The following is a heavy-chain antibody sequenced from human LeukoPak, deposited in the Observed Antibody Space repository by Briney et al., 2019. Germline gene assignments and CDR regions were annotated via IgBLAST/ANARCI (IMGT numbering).Heavy chain of an antibody. V-gene: IGHV4-59*01. D-gene: IGHD2-2*01. CDR1: AGSISNYY. CDR2: IYNSGST. Sequence: PSETLSLTCTVSAGSISNYYWGWIRQPPGKGLEWFGYIYNSGSTNYNPSLKSRVTISVDTSNNQFSLRLSSVTAADTAVYYRARVEGFYCSSTSCPLDHWGQGTLVTVSS. J-gene: IGHJ4*02. CDR3: ARVEGFYCSSTSCPLDH.